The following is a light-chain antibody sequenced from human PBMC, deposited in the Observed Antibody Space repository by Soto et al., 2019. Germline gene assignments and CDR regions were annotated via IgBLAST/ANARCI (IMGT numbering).Light chain of an antibody. CDR1: QSVSNNY. V-gene: IGKV3-20*01. J-gene: IGKJ2*01. Sequence: EIVLTQSPGTLSLSPGERAALSYRASQSVSNNYLAWYQQKPGQAPRLLIYGASSRATGIPDRFSGSGSGTDFTLTISRLEPEDFAVYYCQQYGSSPRTFGQGTKLEIK. CDR2: GAS. CDR3: QQYGSSPRT.